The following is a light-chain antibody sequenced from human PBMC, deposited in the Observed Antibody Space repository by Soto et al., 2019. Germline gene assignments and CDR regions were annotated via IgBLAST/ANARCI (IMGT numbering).Light chain of an antibody. Sequence: DIQMTQSPSTLSASVGDRVTITCRASQSIRSWLAWYQQKPGKAPNLLIYDASSLESGVPSRFGGSGAGTEFTITISSLQPDDFATYYSQQYNSYPFTFGPGTKVDIK. CDR2: DAS. J-gene: IGKJ3*01. CDR3: QQYNSYPFT. V-gene: IGKV1-5*01. CDR1: QSIRSW.